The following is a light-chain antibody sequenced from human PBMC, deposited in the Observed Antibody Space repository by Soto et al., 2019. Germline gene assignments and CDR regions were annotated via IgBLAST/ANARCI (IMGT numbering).Light chain of an antibody. V-gene: IGKV3-20*01. Sequence: EIVLTQSPGTLSLSPGERATLSCRASQSVSNNYLAWYQQKPGKAPRLLIYGASNRATGIPDRFSGSGSGTDFTLAISSLQSEDFAVYYCQQYNNWPPITFGQGTRLEIK. CDR1: QSVSNNY. CDR3: QQYNNWPPIT. J-gene: IGKJ5*01. CDR2: GAS.